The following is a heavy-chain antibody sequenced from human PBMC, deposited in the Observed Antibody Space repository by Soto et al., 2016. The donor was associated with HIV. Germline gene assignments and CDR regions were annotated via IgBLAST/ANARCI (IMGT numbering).Heavy chain of an antibody. J-gene: IGHJ6*02. Sequence: EVQLVESGGGLVQPGGSLRLSCAASGFTVSNDYMNWVRQAPGKGLEWVSIIHTGGTTYYADTVKGRFTISRDGYGNTVYLQMNSLRAEDTAVYYCARDKYIAYGMDVWGQGTTVIVSS. D-gene: IGHD2-15*01. V-gene: IGHV3-66*01. CDR1: GFTVSNDY. CDR3: ARDKYIAYGMDV. CDR2: IHTGGTT.